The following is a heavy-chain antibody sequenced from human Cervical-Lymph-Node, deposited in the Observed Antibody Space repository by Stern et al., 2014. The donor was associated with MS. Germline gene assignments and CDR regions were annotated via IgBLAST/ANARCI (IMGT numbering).Heavy chain of an antibody. J-gene: IGHJ1*01. V-gene: IGHV3-33*01. D-gene: IGHD4-23*01. CDR3: AREGGNTAEYFQH. CDR2: IYYDGSNR. CDR1: GFTFSSSG. Sequence: QVQLMQSGGGVVQPGRSLRLSCAASGFTFSSSGMHWVRQAPGKGLEGLAIIYYDGSNRYYADSVRGRFTISRDNSKNTLYLQMNSLRAEDTAVYYCAREGGNTAEYFQHWGQGTLVTVSS.